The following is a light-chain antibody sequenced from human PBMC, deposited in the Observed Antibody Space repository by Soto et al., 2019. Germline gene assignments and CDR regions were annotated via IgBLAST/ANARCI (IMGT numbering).Light chain of an antibody. J-gene: IGKJ5*01. CDR3: QHYVERSPIT. CDR2: DAY. Sequence: EIVLTQSPATRSLSPGESATLSCRASQSVRSDLAWYQQKPGQAPRLLIYDAYRRATGIPARFSGSGSGTDFTLTISRLEPEDFALYYCQHYVERSPITCGQGTRLEIK. V-gene: IGKV3-11*01. CDR1: QSVRSD.